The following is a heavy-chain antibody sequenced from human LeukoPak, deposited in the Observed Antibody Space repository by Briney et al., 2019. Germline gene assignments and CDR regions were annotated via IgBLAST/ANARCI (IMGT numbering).Heavy chain of an antibody. Sequence: GGSLRLSCAASGFTFSSYAMNWVRQAPGKGLGWGSSISGSGDDTYYADCVKGRFTIYRDNSKNSVYVQMNSLRAEDTAIYYCARSGTSWWYPAFDIWGPGTMVTVSS. J-gene: IGHJ3*02. CDR1: GFTFSSYA. CDR3: ARSGTSWWYPAFDI. D-gene: IGHD2-15*01. V-gene: IGHV3-23*01. CDR2: ISGSGDDT.